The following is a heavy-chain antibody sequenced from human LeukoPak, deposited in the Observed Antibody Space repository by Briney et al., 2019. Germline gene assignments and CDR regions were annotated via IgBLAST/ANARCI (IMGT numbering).Heavy chain of an antibody. V-gene: IGHV3-30*18. Sequence: GGSLRLSCAASGFTFSSYSMNWVRQAPGKGLEWVAVISYDGSNKYYADSVKGRFTISRDNSKNTLYLQMNSLRAEDTAVYYCAKEIPYYYGSGSYPIFDLWGRGTLVTVSS. CDR1: GFTFSSYS. J-gene: IGHJ2*01. CDR2: ISYDGSNK. CDR3: AKEIPYYYGSGSYPIFDL. D-gene: IGHD3-10*01.